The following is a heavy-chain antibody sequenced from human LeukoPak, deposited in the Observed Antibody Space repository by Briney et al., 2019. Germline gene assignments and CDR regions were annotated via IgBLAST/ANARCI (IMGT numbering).Heavy chain of an antibody. J-gene: IGHJ4*02. V-gene: IGHV4-39*01. CDR1: GGSISSSSYY. CDR2: IYYSGST. D-gene: IGHD6-13*01. CDR3: ASIALYSSSWYTGAASLCYFDY. Sequence: SETLSLTCTVSGGSISSSSYYWGWIRQPPGKGLEWIGSIYYSGSTYYNPSLKSRVTISVDTSKNQFSLKLSSVTAADTAVYYCASIALYSSSWYTGAASLCYFDYWGQGTLVTVSS.